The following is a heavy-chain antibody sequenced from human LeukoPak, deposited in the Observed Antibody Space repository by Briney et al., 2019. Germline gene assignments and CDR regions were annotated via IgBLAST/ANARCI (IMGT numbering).Heavy chain of an antibody. J-gene: IGHJ2*01. D-gene: IGHD6-19*01. CDR3: ARDLSSGWYADWYFDL. V-gene: IGHV3-21*01. CDR2: ISSSSSYI. Sequence: GGSLRLSCAASGFTFSSYSMNWVRQAPGKGLEWVSSISSSSSYIYYADSVKGRFTISRDNAKNSLYLQMNSLRAEDTAVYCCARDLSSGWYADWYFDLWGRGTLVTVSS. CDR1: GFTFSSYS.